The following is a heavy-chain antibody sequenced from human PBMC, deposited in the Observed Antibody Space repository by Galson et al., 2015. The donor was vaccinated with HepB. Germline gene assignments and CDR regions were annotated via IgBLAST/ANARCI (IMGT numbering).Heavy chain of an antibody. D-gene: IGHD6-19*01. Sequence: SLRLSCAASGFTFSSYAMSWVRQAPGKGLEWVSAISGSGGSTYYADSVKGRFTISRDNSKNTLYLQMNSLRAEDTAVYYCAKNHHRWDGWYDYWGQGTLVTVSS. CDR2: ISGSGGST. V-gene: IGHV3-23*01. CDR3: AKNHHRWDGWYDY. J-gene: IGHJ4*02. CDR1: GFTFSSYA.